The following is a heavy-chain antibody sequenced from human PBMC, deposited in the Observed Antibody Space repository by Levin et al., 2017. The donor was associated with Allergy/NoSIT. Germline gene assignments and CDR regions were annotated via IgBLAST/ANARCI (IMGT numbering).Heavy chain of an antibody. J-gene: IGHJ4*02. CDR2: ITSNGGST. Sequence: GGSLRLSCAASGFTFSTYAMHWVRQAPGKGLEYVSAITSNGGSTYYADSVKGRFTISRDNSKSTLYLQMSSLRAEDTALYYCVKDCCSSTSVHTFGTIDYWGQGALVTVSS. CDR3: VKDCCSSTSVHTFGTIDY. V-gene: IGHV3-64D*06. D-gene: IGHD2-2*01. CDR1: GFTFSTYA.